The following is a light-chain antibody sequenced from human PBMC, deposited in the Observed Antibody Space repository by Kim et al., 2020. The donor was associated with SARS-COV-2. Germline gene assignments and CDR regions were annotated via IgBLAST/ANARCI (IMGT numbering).Light chain of an antibody. CDR2: GAS. V-gene: IGKV1-17*01. Sequence: AFVRDRVPITCRASQDIRNDLGWYQQNPGRAPKRLIYGASSLQSWVPSRFSGSGSGTEFTLTISSLLPEDFATYFCLQHNTYPITFGQGTRLEIK. CDR1: QDIRND. J-gene: IGKJ5*01. CDR3: LQHNTYPIT.